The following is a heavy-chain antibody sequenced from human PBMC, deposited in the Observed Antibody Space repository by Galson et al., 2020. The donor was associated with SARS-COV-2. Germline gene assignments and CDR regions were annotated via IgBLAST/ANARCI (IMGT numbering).Heavy chain of an antibody. CDR3: AVILCSSTSCYRMFQHGAFDI. J-gene: IGHJ3*02. V-gene: IGHV1-69*13. CDR2: IIPLFGTA. CDR1: GGTFSSYA. Sequence: SVKVSCKASGGTFSSYAISWVRQAPGQGLEWMGGIIPLFGTANYAQKFQGRVTITADESTSTAYMELSSLRSEDTAVYYCAVILCSSTSCYRMFQHGAFDIWGQGTMVTVSS. D-gene: IGHD2-2*02.